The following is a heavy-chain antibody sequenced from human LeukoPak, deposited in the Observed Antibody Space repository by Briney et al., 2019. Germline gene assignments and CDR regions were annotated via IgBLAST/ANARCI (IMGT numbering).Heavy chain of an antibody. D-gene: IGHD3-9*01. CDR2: IYYSGST. CDR1: GGSISSSSYY. Sequence: SETLSLTCTVSGGSISSSSYYWGWIRQPPGKGLEWIGSIYYSGSTYYNPSLKSRVTISVDTSKNQFSLKLSSVTAADTAVYYCARDASGRSYFDWLWYFDLWGRGTLVTVSS. J-gene: IGHJ2*01. V-gene: IGHV4-39*07. CDR3: ARDASGRSYFDWLWYFDL.